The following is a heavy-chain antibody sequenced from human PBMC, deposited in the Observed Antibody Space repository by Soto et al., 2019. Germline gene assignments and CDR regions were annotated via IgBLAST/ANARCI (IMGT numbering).Heavy chain of an antibody. Sequence: QVQLVQSGAEVKKPGASVKVSCKASGYTFTSYYMHWVRQAPGQGLEWMGIINPSGGSTSYAQKFQGRVTMTRDTSTSTVYMELSSLRSEDTAMYYCARDSGSYSSLDAFDIWGQGTMVTVSS. CDR3: ARDSGSYSSLDAFDI. D-gene: IGHD1-26*01. J-gene: IGHJ3*02. CDR1: GYTFTSYY. CDR2: INPSGGST. V-gene: IGHV1-46*01.